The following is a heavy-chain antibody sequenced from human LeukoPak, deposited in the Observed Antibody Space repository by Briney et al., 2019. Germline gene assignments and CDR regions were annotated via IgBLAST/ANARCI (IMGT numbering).Heavy chain of an antibody. CDR3: ARDRVFYDPQNPHRDYGMDV. V-gene: IGHV3-30*03. J-gene: IGHJ6*02. Sequence: GGSLGLSCAASGFTFSSYGMHWVRQAPGKGLEWVAVISYDGSNKYYADSVKGRFTISRDNSKNTLYLQMNSLRAEDTAVYYCARDRVFYDPQNPHRDYGMDVWGQGTTVTVSS. CDR2: ISYDGSNK. D-gene: IGHD3-3*01. CDR1: GFTFSSYG.